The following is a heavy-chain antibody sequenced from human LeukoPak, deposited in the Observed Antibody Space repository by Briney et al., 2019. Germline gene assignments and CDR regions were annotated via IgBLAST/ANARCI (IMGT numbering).Heavy chain of an antibody. Sequence: ASVKVSCKASGYPLTSYEINWVRQAAGQGLEWMGWMNANNGNTGYAQKFQGRFTMTRNPSISTAYMELSSLRSEDMAIYYCARAGSCSGDTCYAYIDYWGQGTLVTVSS. CDR2: MNANNGNT. V-gene: IGHV1-8*02. CDR3: ARAGSCSGDTCYAYIDY. CDR1: GYPLTSYE. D-gene: IGHD2-15*01. J-gene: IGHJ4*02.